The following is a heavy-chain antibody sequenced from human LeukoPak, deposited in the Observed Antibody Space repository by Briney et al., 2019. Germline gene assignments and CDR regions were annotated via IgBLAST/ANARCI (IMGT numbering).Heavy chain of an antibody. J-gene: IGHJ3*02. CDR3: ARPALDAFDI. V-gene: IGHV3-11*01. CDR1: GFIFSDFY. Sequence: PGGSLRLSCAASGFIFSDFYMSWIRQAPGKGLEWVSYINASGSTIYYADSVKGRFTISRDNAKNSLYLQMNSLRAEDTAVYYCARPALDAFDIWGQGTMVTVSS. CDR2: INASGSTI.